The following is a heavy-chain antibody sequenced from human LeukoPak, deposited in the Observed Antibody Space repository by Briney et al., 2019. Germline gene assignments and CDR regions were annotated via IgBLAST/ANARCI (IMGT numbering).Heavy chain of an antibody. CDR2: VNPDGSNT. Sequence: PGGSLRLSCEASAFAFSSYYMHWVRQAPGEGLVWVSYVNPDGSNTNYADSVKGRFTISRDNAKNTLYLQMTSLSAEDTAMYYCATLHFYAMGVWGQGTTVTVSS. CDR1: AFAFSSYY. CDR3: ATLHFYAMGV. V-gene: IGHV3-74*01. J-gene: IGHJ6*01.